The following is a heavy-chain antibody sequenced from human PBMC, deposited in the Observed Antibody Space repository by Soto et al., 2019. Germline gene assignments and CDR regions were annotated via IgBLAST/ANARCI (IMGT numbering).Heavy chain of an antibody. J-gene: IGHJ6*01. CDR1: GGSISSSNW. Sequence: LRETLSLTCAVSGGSISSSNWWSWVRQPPGKGLEWIGEIYHSGSTNYNPSLKSRVTISVDKSKNQFSLKLSSVTAADTAVYYCARYGSGSYSNQGMDVWGQGTTVTVSS. D-gene: IGHD3-10*01. V-gene: IGHV4-4*02. CDR3: ARYGSGSYSNQGMDV. CDR2: IYHSGST.